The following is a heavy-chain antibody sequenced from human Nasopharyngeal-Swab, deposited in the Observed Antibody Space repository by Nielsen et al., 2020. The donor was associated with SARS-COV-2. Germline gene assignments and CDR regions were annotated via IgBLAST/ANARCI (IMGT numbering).Heavy chain of an antibody. CDR3: AWSSSWSHTGYFDY. CDR1: GYSFTSYW. D-gene: IGHD6-13*01. V-gene: IGHV5-51*01. J-gene: IGHJ4*02. CDR2: IYPGDSDT. Sequence: GGSLMISCQGSGYSFTSYWIGWGCPVPGQGLEWMGIIYPGDSDTRYSPSLQCQVTISADKSISTASLQWISLKASDTAMYYCAWSSSWSHTGYFDYWGQGTLVTVSS.